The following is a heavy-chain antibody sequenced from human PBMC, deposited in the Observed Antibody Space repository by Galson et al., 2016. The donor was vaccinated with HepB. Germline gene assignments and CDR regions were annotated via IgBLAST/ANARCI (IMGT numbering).Heavy chain of an antibody. V-gene: IGHV4-39*01. CDR3: AGKVSRGSGPDWFDP. D-gene: IGHD2-15*01. Sequence: SETLSLTCNVSGDSISNSNYFWGWLRQPPGKGLEWIGTIYYRGNTYYTPSLKSRVTISIDTSRNRFSLQLNSVTAADTAVYYCAGKVSRGSGPDWFDPWGQGTLVTVSS. CDR1: GDSISNSNYF. CDR2: IYYRGNT. J-gene: IGHJ5*02.